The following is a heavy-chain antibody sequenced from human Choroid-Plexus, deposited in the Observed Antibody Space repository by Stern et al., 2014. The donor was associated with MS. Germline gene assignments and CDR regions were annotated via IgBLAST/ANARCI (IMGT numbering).Heavy chain of an antibody. Sequence: EVQLVESGGGVIQPGGSLRLSCTASGFTVSRDYMTWVRQAPGKGLEWVFVITNVGSTFYTDSVKGRFTISRDDSKNTVYLHRTSLRAEDTAMYYCARDTSSPERSDWWGQGTLVTVSS. V-gene: IGHV3-53*01. J-gene: IGHJ4*02. CDR1: GFTVSRDY. D-gene: IGHD1-1*01. CDR3: ARDTSSPERSDW. CDR2: ITNVGST.